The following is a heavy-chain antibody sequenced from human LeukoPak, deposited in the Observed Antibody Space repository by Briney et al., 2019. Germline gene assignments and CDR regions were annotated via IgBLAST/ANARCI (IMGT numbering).Heavy chain of an antibody. CDR2: INPNSGGT. J-gene: IGHJ6*02. CDR3: ARDLGVVITIYYYYYYGMDV. V-gene: IGHV1-2*02. Sequence: VASVKVSCKASGYTFTGYYMHWVRQVPGQGLEWMGWINPNSGGTNYAQKFQGRVTMTRDTSISTAYMELSRLRSDDTAVYYCARDLGVVITIYYYYYYGMDVWGQGTTVTVSS. D-gene: IGHD3-3*01. CDR1: GYTFTGYY.